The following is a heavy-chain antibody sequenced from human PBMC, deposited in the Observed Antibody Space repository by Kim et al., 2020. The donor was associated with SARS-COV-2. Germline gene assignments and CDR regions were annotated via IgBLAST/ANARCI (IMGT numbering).Heavy chain of an antibody. D-gene: IGHD6-19*01. Sequence: SETLSLTCSVSGGSISSYYWNWIRQPPGKGLEWIGSVHSSGSTNYNPSLKSRVTISADMSKNQFSLKLSSVTAADTAVYYCARQRRIAVAGFRFDIWGQGTMVSVSS. J-gene: IGHJ3*02. CDR2: VHSSGST. V-gene: IGHV4-59*08. CDR3: ARQRRIAVAGFRFDI. CDR1: GGSISSYY.